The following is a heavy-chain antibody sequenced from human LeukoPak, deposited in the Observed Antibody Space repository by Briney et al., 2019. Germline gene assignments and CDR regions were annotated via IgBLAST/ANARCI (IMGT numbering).Heavy chain of an antibody. CDR1: GFTVSSNS. Sequence: GGSLRLSCTVSGFTVSSNSMSWVRQAPGKGLEWVSFIYSAGSTHYSDPVKGRFTISRDNAKNSLYLQMNSLRAEDTAVYYCARVFYGSGRNWFDPCGQGTLVTVSS. CDR2: IYSAGST. V-gene: IGHV3-53*01. J-gene: IGHJ5*02. CDR3: ARVFYGSGRNWFDP. D-gene: IGHD3-10*01.